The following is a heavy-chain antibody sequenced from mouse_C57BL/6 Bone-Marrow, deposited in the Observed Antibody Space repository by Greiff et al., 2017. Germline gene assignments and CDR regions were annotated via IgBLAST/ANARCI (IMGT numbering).Heavy chain of an antibody. CDR3: ARRHWAWFAY. J-gene: IGHJ3*01. V-gene: IGHV5-6*01. D-gene: IGHD4-1*01. CDR1: GFTFSSYG. CDR2: ISSGGSYT. Sequence: EVQLVESGGDLVKPGGSLKLSCAASGFTFSSYGMSWVRQTPDKRLEWVATISSGGSYTCYPDSVKGRFTISRDNAKNTLYLQMSSLKSEDTAMDYCARRHWAWFAYWGQGTLVTVSA.